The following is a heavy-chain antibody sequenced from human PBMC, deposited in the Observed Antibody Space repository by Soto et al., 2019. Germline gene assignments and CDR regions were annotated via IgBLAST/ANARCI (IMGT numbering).Heavy chain of an antibody. D-gene: IGHD6-19*01. Sequence: GESLKISCKGSGYSFTSYWIGWVRQMPGKGLEWMGIIYPGDSDTRYSPSFQGQVTISADKSISTAYLQWSSLKASDTAMYYCECRSWVEAAVAGAFDIWGQGTIVTV. V-gene: IGHV5-51*01. CDR1: GYSFTSYW. J-gene: IGHJ3*02. CDR2: IYPGDSDT. CDR3: ECRSWVEAAVAGAFDI.